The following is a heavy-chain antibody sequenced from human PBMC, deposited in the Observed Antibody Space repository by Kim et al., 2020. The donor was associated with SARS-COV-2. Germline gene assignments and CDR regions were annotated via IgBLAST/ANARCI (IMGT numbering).Heavy chain of an antibody. Sequence: SETLSLTCTVSGGSISSGSYYWGWIRQPPGKGQEWIGSIYYSGSTYYNPSLKSRVTISVDTSKNQFSLKLSSVTAADTAVYYCARFTVMNFLDYWGQGTLVTVSS. CDR1: GGSISSGSYY. J-gene: IGHJ4*02. V-gene: IGHV4-39*01. CDR2: IYYSGST. D-gene: IGHD4-17*01. CDR3: ARFTVMNFLDY.